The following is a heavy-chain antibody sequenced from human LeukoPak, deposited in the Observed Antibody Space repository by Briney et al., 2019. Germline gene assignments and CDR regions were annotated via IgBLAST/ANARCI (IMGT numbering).Heavy chain of an antibody. CDR3: ARDLQGVGAMDY. V-gene: IGHV5-51*01. CDR2: IYPGNSDT. CDR1: GYSFTNNW. Sequence: GESLKISCTGSGYSFTNNWIGWVRQVPGKGLEWMGLIYPGNSDTKYSPSFQGQVTISADKSISTAYLQWSSLKASDTAMYYCARDLQGVGAMDYWGQGTLVTVSS. J-gene: IGHJ4*02. D-gene: IGHD1-26*01.